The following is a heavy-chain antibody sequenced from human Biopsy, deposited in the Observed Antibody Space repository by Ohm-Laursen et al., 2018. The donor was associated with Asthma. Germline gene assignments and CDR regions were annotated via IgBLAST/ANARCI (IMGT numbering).Heavy chain of an antibody. CDR3: AKDVFPGWELRRGPDF. D-gene: IGHD1-26*01. CDR1: GFTFSNYG. V-gene: IGHV3-30*18. Sequence: SLRLSCSASGFTFSNYGMHWVRQAPGKGLDWVAVISFDGSNKNYTDSVKGRFTISRDNSRNTLHLQMNSLRAEDTAVYYCAKDVFPGWELRRGPDFWGRGTLVTVSS. J-gene: IGHJ4*01. CDR2: ISFDGSNK.